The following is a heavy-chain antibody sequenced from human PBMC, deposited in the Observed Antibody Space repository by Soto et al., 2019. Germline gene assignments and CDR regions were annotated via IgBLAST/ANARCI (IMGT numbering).Heavy chain of an antibody. J-gene: IGHJ4*02. D-gene: IGHD2-15*01. CDR2: INAGNGNT. CDR3: ARELQGLYYFDY. V-gene: IGHV1-3*01. CDR1: GYTFISYA. Sequence: GASVKVSCKASGYTFISYAIHWVRQAPGQRLEWMGWINAGNGNTKYSQKFQGRVTITRDTSASTAYMELTSLRSEDTAVYYCARELQGLYYFDYWGQGTLVTVYS.